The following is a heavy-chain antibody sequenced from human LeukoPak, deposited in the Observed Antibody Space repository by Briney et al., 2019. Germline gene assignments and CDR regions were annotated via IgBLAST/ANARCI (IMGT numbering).Heavy chain of an antibody. CDR3: ARVDDSSGYYSHYYGMDV. Sequence: SETLSLTCAVYGGSFSGYYWSWIRQPPGKGLEWIGEINHSGSTNYNPSLKSRVTISVDTSKNQFSLKLSSVTAADTAVYYCARVDDSSGYYSHYYGMDVWGQGTTVTVSS. CDR2: INHSGST. V-gene: IGHV4-34*01. D-gene: IGHD3-22*01. CDR1: GGSFSGYY. J-gene: IGHJ6*02.